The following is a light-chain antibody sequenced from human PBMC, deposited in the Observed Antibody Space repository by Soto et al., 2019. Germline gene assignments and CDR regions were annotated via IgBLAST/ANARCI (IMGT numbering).Light chain of an antibody. J-gene: IGKJ4*01. V-gene: IGKV1-33*01. Sequence: DIQVTQSPSSLSASVGGRFNITCQASQDISDYLNLYQKKPGAAPQLLIYDASNLQGGVPSRFSGSGSGREFTFTISSLKTEDVATYYCLQYYNNPLTFGGGTKVDIK. CDR3: LQYYNNPLT. CDR1: QDISDY. CDR2: DAS.